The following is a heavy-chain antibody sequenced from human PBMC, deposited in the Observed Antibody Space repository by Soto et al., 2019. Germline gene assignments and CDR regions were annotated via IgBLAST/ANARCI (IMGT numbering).Heavy chain of an antibody. CDR2: ISYSGGST. D-gene: IGHD3-10*01. CDR3: PFGEEGGY. V-gene: IGHV3-23*01. J-gene: IGHJ4*02. CDR1: GFRFSSYA. Sequence: GGSLRLSCAASGFRFSSYAMSWVRQAPGKGLEWVSAISYSGGSTYYADSVKGRFTISRDNPKNTLYLQMNSLRAEDTAVYYCPFGEEGGYWGQGTLVTVSS.